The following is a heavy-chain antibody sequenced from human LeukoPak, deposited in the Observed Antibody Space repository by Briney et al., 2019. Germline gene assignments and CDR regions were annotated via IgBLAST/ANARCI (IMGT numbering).Heavy chain of an antibody. Sequence: PGGSLRLSCAASGFTFSSYNINWVRPAPGKGLEWVSYISSSSSIIYYADSVTVRFNISRDNAKNSLYLQMNSLRAEDTAVYYCARDLTVPTSMDVWGKGTTVTVSS. CDR3: ARDLTVPTSMDV. V-gene: IGHV3-48*01. CDR1: GFTFSSYN. CDR2: ISSSSSII. J-gene: IGHJ6*04. D-gene: IGHD2-2*01.